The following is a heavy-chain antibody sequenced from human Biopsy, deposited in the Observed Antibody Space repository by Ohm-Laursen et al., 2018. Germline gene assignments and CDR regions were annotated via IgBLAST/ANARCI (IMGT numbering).Heavy chain of an antibody. V-gene: IGHV3-9*01. Sequence: SLRLSCAGSGFSFDNYVMHWVRQAPGKGLEWVSGISWNSDSIGYADFVKGRFTISRDNAKNTLFLQMNSLSTEDTAVYYCATTRSFDNWGQGTLVTVSS. D-gene: IGHD4-11*01. CDR3: ATTRSFDN. CDR2: ISWNSDSI. J-gene: IGHJ4*02. CDR1: GFSFDNYV.